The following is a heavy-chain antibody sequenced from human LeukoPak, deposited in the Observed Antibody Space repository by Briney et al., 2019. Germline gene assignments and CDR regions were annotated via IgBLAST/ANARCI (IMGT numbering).Heavy chain of an antibody. Sequence: GGSLTLSCAASGFTFSSYAMSWVRQAPGKGLEWVSAISGSGGSTYYADYVKGRFTISRDNSKNTLYLQMNSLRAEDTAVYYCAKDPGYSYGSYFDYWGQGTLVTVSS. CDR2: ISGSGGST. J-gene: IGHJ4*02. D-gene: IGHD5-18*01. CDR3: AKDPGYSYGSYFDY. CDR1: GFTFSSYA. V-gene: IGHV3-23*01.